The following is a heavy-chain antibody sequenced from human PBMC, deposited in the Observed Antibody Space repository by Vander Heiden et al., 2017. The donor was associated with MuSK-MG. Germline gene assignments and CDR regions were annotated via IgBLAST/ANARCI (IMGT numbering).Heavy chain of an antibody. CDR3: AILAARPWKYYMDV. V-gene: IGHV1-69*01. CDR2: IIPIFGTA. D-gene: IGHD6-6*01. J-gene: IGHJ6*03. Sequence: QVQLVQSGAEVKKPGSSVKVSCKASGGTFSSYAISWVRQAPGQGLEWMGGIIPIFGTANYAQKVQGRVTITADESTSTAYMELRRMRSEETAVYYYAILAARPWKYYMDVWGKGTTVTVYS. CDR1: GGTFSSYA.